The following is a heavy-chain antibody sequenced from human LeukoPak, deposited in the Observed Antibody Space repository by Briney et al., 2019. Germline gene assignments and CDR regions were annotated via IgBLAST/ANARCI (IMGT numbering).Heavy chain of an antibody. CDR2: IYSKANGGTI. V-gene: IGHV3-15*01. Sequence: GGSLRLSCAGSGFTFSNAWMNWVRQAPGKGLEWVGRIYSKANGGTIDYAAPVKGRFTISRDDSKDTLYLQMNSLKTEDTAVYYCTTRSGYSYGYGLDWGQGTLVTVSS. J-gene: IGHJ4*02. CDR3: TTRSGYSYGYGLD. CDR1: GFTFSNAW. D-gene: IGHD5-18*01.